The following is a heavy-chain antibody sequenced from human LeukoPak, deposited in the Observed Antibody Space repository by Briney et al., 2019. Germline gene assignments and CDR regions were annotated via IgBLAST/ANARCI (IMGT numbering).Heavy chain of an antibody. CDR1: GFTISSSY. V-gene: IGHV3-66*01. CDR3: ARGARGAYFDY. CDR2: IYGADTI. D-gene: IGHD4/OR15-4a*01. Sequence: GGSLRLSCAASGFTISSSYMSWVRQVPGKGLEWVSCIYGADTIYYADFVKDRSTISRDSNRNILYLQMNSLRADDTAVYYCARGARGAYFDYWGQGTLVTVSS. J-gene: IGHJ4*02.